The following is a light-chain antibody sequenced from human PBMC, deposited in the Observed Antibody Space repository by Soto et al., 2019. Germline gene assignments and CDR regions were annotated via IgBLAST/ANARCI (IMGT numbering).Light chain of an antibody. CDR2: ENN. CDR1: SSDIGRNY. V-gene: IGLV1-51*02. J-gene: IGLJ1*01. Sequence: QSALTQPPSVSAAPGQKVTISCSGSSSDIGRNYVSWYHHLPGTAPKLLIYENNKRPSGIPDRLSGSKSGSSATLGITGLQTGDEADYYCGTWDSSLTTYVFGPGTKVTVL. CDR3: GTWDSSLTTYV.